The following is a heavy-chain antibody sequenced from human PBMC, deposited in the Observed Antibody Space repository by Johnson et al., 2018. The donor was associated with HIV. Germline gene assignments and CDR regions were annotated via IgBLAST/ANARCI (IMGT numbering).Heavy chain of an antibody. V-gene: IGHV3-30*02. J-gene: IGHJ3*02. CDR2: IRSDGSNK. CDR3: AKDLGTGDDAFDI. D-gene: IGHD7-27*01. Sequence: QMLLVESGGGVVQPGGSLRLSCAASGFTFSSYGMHWVRQAPGKGLEWVAFIRSDGSNKYYVDSVKGRFTISRDNSKNTLYLQMNSLRAEDTAVYYCAKDLGTGDDAFDIWGQGTMVTVSS. CDR1: GFTFSSYG.